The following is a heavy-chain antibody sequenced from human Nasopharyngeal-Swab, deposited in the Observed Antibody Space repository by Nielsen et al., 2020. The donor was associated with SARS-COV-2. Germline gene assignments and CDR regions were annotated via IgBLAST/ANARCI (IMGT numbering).Heavy chain of an antibody. V-gene: IGHV3-7*01. CDR3: AKGGGGLTGDLYYFDY. Sequence: GGSLRLSCAASGFTFSSYWMSWVRQAPGKGLEWVANIKQDGSEKYYVDSVKGRFTISRDNAKNSLYLQMNSLRAEDTAVYYCAKGGGGLTGDLYYFDYWGQGTLVTVSS. CDR1: GFTFSSYW. J-gene: IGHJ4*02. CDR2: IKQDGSEK. D-gene: IGHD7-27*01.